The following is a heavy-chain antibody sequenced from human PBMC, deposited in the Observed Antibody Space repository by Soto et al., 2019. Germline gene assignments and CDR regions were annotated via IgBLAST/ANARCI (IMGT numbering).Heavy chain of an antibody. Sequence: SETLSLTCTVSGDSISSTSYSWGWIRQPPGKGLEWTGSSGSTYNNPSLKSRVTISVDTSKNQFSLNLSSVTAADTAVYYCASHVAFCTNGACYTRFSDYWGQGTLVTVSS. D-gene: IGHD2-8*01. V-gene: IGHV4-39*01. CDR2: SGST. J-gene: IGHJ4*02. CDR1: GDSISSTSYS. CDR3: ASHVAFCTNGACYTRFSDY.